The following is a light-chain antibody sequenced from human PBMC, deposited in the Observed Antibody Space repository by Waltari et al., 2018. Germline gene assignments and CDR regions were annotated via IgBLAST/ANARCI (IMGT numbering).Light chain of an antibody. CDR1: ILRTYY. J-gene: IGLJ2*01. V-gene: IGLV3-19*01. CDR2: GKN. CDR3: SSRELSGHVV. Sequence: SSDLTQDPAVSVALGQTVRITCQGDILRTYYGNWCRQKPGQPPELVIYGKNNRPSGIPDRFSASSSGNTASLIITEAQAEDEADYYCSSRELSGHVVFGGGTRLTVL.